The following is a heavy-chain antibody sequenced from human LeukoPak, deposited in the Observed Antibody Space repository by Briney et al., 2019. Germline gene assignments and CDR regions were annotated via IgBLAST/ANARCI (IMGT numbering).Heavy chain of an antibody. V-gene: IGHV1-8*01. CDR1: GYTFASYD. CDR2: MNPNSGNT. J-gene: IGHJ4*02. Sequence: ASVKVSCKASGYTFASYDINWVRPDTGQGLEWMGWMNPNSGNTGYAQKFQGRVTMTRNTSISTAYMELSSLRSEDTAVYYCARGKYSYGYGHDYWGQGTLVTVSS. CDR3: ARGKYSYGYGHDY. D-gene: IGHD5-18*01.